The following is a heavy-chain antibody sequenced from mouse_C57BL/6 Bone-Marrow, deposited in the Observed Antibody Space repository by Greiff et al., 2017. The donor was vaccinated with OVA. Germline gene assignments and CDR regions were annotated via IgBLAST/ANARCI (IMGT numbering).Heavy chain of an antibody. CDR1: GYTFTSYT. J-gene: IGHJ3*01. V-gene: IGHV1-4*01. D-gene: IGHD1-1*01. CDR3: ARGLLRAWFAY. Sequence: QVQLQQSGAELARPGASVKMSCKASGYTFTSYTMHWVKQRPGQGLEWIGYINPRSGYTKYNQKFKDKATLTADKSSSTAYMQLSSLTSEASAVYYCARGLLRAWFAYGGQGTLVTVSA. CDR2: INPRSGYT.